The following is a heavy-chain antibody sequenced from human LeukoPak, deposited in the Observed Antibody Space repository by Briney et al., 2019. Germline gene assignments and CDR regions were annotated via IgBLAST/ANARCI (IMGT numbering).Heavy chain of an antibody. V-gene: IGHV1-69*04. CDR3: ARDDRTRDFWSGYYTGVGYYYYGMDV. Sequence: ASVKVSCKASGGTFSSYAISWVRQAPGQGLEWIGRIITILGIANYAQKFQGRVTITADKSTSTAYMELSSLRSEDTAVYYCARDDRTRDFWSGYYTGVGYYYYGMDVWGQGTTVTVSS. J-gene: IGHJ6*02. D-gene: IGHD3-3*01. CDR1: GGTFSSYA. CDR2: IITILGIA.